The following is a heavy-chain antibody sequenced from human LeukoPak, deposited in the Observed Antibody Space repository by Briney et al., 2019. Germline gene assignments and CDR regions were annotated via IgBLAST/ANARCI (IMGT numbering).Heavy chain of an antibody. D-gene: IGHD4-17*01. Sequence: SETLSLTCTVSGGSISSYYWSWLRQPPGKGLECIGYISYSGSTNYNPSLQSRVTISVHSSKNQFSLKLSSVTAPHTAMYYCARHVSGDYAWLDVWGQGTTVTVSS. CDR3: ARHVSGDYAWLDV. CDR1: GGSISSYY. J-gene: IGHJ6*02. V-gene: IGHV4-59*08. CDR2: ISYSGST.